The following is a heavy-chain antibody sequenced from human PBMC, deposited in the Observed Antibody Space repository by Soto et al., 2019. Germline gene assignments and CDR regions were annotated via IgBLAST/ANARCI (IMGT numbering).Heavy chain of an antibody. CDR3: VKDRSTSDWYGYFDS. V-gene: IGHV3-23*01. J-gene: IGHJ4*02. CDR2: ISYTGGNT. Sequence: PGGSLRLSCAASGFTFSTFAMSWVRRAPGKGLEWVSAISYTGGNTYSTDSVKGRFTISRDNSKNTLYLQMNSLRAEDTAVYYCVKDRSTSDWYGYFDSWGQGTFVTVSS. CDR1: GFTFSTFA. D-gene: IGHD6-19*01.